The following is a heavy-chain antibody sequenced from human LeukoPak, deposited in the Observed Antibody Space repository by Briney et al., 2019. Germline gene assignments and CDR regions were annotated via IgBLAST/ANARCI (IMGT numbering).Heavy chain of an antibody. D-gene: IGHD2-21*02. CDR3: ARGISSGIVVTAIAY. CDR1: GFTFSSYE. J-gene: IGHJ4*02. CDR2: ISDGGSDK. Sequence: GGSLRLSCAASGFTFSSYEMNWVRQAPGKGLEWVAVISDGGSDKFYADSVRGRFAISRDNSENTLSLQMSSLRAEDTAVYYCARGISSGIVVTAIAYWGQGTLVTVSS. V-gene: IGHV3-30*09.